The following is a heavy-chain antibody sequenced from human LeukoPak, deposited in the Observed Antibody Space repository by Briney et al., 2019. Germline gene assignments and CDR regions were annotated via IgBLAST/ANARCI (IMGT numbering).Heavy chain of an antibody. D-gene: IGHD6-13*01. CDR3: ARRPRDSSSWRKSHTEKYYFDY. CDR1: GGSFSGYY. CDR2: INHSGST. Sequence: SETLSLTCAVYGGSFSGYYWSWIRQPPGKGLEWIGEINHSGSTNYNPSLKSRVTISVDTSKNQFSLKLSSVTAADTAVYYCARRPRDSSSWRKSHTEKYYFDYWGQGTLVTVSS. J-gene: IGHJ4*02. V-gene: IGHV4-34*01.